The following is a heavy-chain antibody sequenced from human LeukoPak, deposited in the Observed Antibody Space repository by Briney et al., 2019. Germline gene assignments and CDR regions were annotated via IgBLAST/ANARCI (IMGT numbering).Heavy chain of an antibody. J-gene: IGHJ4*02. V-gene: IGHV3-23*01. CDR1: GFTFSSYA. CDR2: ISSSGGST. CDR3: AKDAGYCSSTSCYGYFVY. Sequence: AGGSLRLSCAASGFTFSSYAMSWVRQAPGKGLEWVSAISSSGGSTYYADSVKGRFTISRDNSKNTLYLQMNSLRAEDTAVYYCAKDAGYCSSTSCYGYFVYWGQGTLVTVSS. D-gene: IGHD2-2*01.